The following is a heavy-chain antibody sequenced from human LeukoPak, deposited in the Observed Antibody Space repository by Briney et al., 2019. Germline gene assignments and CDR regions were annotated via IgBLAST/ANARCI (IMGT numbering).Heavy chain of an antibody. J-gene: IGHJ4*02. CDR3: AKSLVVPAAEAFDY. V-gene: IGHV3-23*01. CDR1: GFTFSSYA. D-gene: IGHD2-2*01. Sequence: TGGSLRLSCAASGFTFSSYAMNWVRQAPGKGLEWVSAISGSGGSTYYADSVKGRFTISRDNSKNTLYLQMNSLRAEDTAVYYCAKSLVVPAAEAFDYWGQGTLVTVSS. CDR2: ISGSGGST.